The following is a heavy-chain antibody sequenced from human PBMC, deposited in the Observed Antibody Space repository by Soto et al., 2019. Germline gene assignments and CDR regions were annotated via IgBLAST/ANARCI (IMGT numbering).Heavy chain of an antibody. Sequence: QLQLQESGPGLVKPSETLSLTCTVSGGSISSSSYYWGWIRQPPGKGLEWIGSIYYSGSTYYNPSLKSRVTISVDTSKNQSSLKLSSVTAADTAVYYCARDGDGAFDIWGQGTMVTVSS. CDR1: GGSISSSSYY. V-gene: IGHV4-39*02. J-gene: IGHJ3*02. D-gene: IGHD3-10*01. CDR3: ARDGDGAFDI. CDR2: IYYSGST.